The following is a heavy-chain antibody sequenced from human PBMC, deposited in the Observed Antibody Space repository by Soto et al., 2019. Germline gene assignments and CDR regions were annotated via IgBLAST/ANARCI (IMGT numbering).Heavy chain of an antibody. CDR2: ITTDKGKT. V-gene: IGHV1-18*01. CDR3: ATRCPVFDY. J-gene: IGHJ4*02. CDR1: GYTFTSYG. Sequence: ASVKVSCKTSGYTFTSYGISWVRQAPGQGLEWMGWITTDKGKTTYAQRFQGRVTMTTDTSTSTAYMEMRSLRSDDTAVYYCATRCPVFDYWGQGSLVTVSS.